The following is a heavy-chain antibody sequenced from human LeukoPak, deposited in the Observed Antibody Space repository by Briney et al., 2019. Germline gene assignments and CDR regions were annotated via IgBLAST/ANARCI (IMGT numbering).Heavy chain of an antibody. V-gene: IGHV3-23*01. CDR3: AKDPPRSRAIVDAFDI. J-gene: IGHJ3*02. CDR1: GFTFSNYA. Sequence: PGGSLRLSCAASGFTFSNYAMIWVRQAPRKGLEWVSVISNSGSSTDYADSVKGRFTISRDNSKNTLYLQMNSLRAEDTAVYYCAKDPPRSRAIVDAFDIWGQGTLVTVSS. D-gene: IGHD3-22*01. CDR2: ISNSGSST.